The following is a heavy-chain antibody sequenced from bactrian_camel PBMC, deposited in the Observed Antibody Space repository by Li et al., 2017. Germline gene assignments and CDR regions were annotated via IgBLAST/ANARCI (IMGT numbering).Heavy chain of an antibody. J-gene: IGHJ4*01. CDR3: AAKWAGYGCMTASFNDDIAS. CDR1: YTYNRSC. V-gene: IGHV3S67*01. CDR2: VLSGAIS. Sequence: VQLVESGGGSVQAGGSLRLSCTYTYNRSCMGWFRQAPGNEREGVASVLSGAISKYADSVAGRFTISKDNVKNTIHLQMDNLKAEDTAMYTCAAKWAGYGCMTASFNDDIASRGQGTQVTVS. D-gene: IGHD3*01.